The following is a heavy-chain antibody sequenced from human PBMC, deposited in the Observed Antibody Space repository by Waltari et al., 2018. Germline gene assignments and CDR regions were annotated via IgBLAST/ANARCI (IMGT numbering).Heavy chain of an antibody. CDR2: ISGSGGST. CDR3: ARDAREDYYDSSGSDY. Sequence: EVQLLESGGGLVQPGGSLRLSCAASEFTFSSYAMSWVRQAPGKGLEWVSAISGSGGSTYYADSVKGRFTISRDNSKNTLYLQMNSLRAEDTAVYYCARDAREDYYDSSGSDYWGQGTLVTVSS. CDR1: EFTFSSYA. V-gene: IGHV3-23*01. J-gene: IGHJ4*02. D-gene: IGHD3-22*01.